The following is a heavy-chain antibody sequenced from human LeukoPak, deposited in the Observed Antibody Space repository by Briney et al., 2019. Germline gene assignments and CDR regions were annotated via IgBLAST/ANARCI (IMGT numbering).Heavy chain of an antibody. J-gene: IGHJ6*04. CDR2: IIPIFGTA. CDR3: AAQSPGGLIGRDV. V-gene: IGHV1-69*05. Sequence: SVKVSCKASGGTFSSYAISWVRQAPGQGLEWMGGIIPIFGTANYAQKFQGRVTITTDESTSTAYMELSSLKSEDTAVFYCAAQSPGGLIGRDVWGKGTTVTVSS. D-gene: IGHD2/OR15-2a*01. CDR1: GGTFSSYA.